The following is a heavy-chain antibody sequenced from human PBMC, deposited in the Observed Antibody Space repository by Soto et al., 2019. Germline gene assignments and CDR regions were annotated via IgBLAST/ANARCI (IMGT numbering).Heavy chain of an antibody. D-gene: IGHD2-15*01. V-gene: IGHV3-30*03. J-gene: IGHJ4*02. CDR1: GFTFSGYG. Sequence: QVQLVESGGGVVQPGGSLRLSCAASGFTFSGYGMHWVRQSPGEGLEWVAILANDGSYQYYAESVKGRFTISRDNSKNTLYLQMDSLRPEVTAVYYCARSIGGSSYYPPDYWGQGTQVTVSS. CDR3: ARSIGGSSYYPPDY. CDR2: LANDGSYQ.